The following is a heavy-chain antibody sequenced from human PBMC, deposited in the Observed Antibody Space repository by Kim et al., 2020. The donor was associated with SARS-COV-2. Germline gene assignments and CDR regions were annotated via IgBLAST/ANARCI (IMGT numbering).Heavy chain of an antibody. CDR2: INHSGST. V-gene: IGHV4-34*01. CDR1: GGSFSGYY. J-gene: IGHJ4*02. CDR3: ARGEERRLRGDDY. D-gene: IGHD1-1*01. Sequence: SETLSLTCAVYGGSFSGYYWSWIRQPPGKGLEWIGEINHSGSTNYNPSLKSRVTISVDTSKNQFSLKLSSVTAADTAVYYCARGEERRLRGDDYWGQGTLVTVSS.